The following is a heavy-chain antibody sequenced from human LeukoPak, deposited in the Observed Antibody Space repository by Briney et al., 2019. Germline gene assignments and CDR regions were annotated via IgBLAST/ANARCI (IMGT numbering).Heavy chain of an antibody. CDR1: GYTFTSYG. D-gene: IGHD3-3*01. CDR3: ARDKRRFDFWSDPGWFDP. J-gene: IGHJ5*02. CDR2: TSAYNDNT. V-gene: IGHV1-18*01. Sequence: GASVKVSCKASGYTFTSYGISWVRQAPGQGLEWMGWTSAYNDNTNYPQKLQGRVTMTTDTSTSTAYMELRSLRSDDTAVYYCARDKRRFDFWSDPGWFDPWGQGTLVTVSS.